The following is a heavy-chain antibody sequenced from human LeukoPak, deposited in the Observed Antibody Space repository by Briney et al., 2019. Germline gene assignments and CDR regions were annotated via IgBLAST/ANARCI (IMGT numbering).Heavy chain of an antibody. J-gene: IGHJ4*02. CDR1: GFTFSSYA. Sequence: GGSLRLSCAASGFTFSSYAMSGVRQAPGKGLEWVSAISGSGGSTYYADSVKGRFTISRDNSKNTLYLQMNSLRAEDTAVYYCAGSSGWYWIDYWGQGTLVTVSS. V-gene: IGHV3-23*01. CDR2: ISGSGGST. CDR3: AGSSGWYWIDY. D-gene: IGHD6-19*01.